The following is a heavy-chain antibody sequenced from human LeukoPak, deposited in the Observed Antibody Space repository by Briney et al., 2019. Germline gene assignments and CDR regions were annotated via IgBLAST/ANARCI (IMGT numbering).Heavy chain of an antibody. CDR1: GFTFSTYA. CDR3: ARDSGGWYRYYYYGMDV. V-gene: IGHV3-23*01. J-gene: IGHJ6*02. D-gene: IGHD6-19*01. CDR2: ISGSGDST. Sequence: GGSLRLSCAASGFTFSTYAVNWVRQAPGKGLEWVSTISGSGDSTYYADSVKGRFTISRDNSKDTLYLQMNSLRAEDTAVYYCARDSGGWYRYYYYGMDVWGQGTTVTVSS.